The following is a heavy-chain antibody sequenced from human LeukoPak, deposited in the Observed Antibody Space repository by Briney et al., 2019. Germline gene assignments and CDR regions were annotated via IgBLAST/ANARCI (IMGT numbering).Heavy chain of an antibody. CDR3: AKVAGYSSSWYAVNDLDY. CDR2: IKQDGSEK. CDR1: GFTFSSYW. Sequence: GGSLRLSCAASGFTFSSYWMSWVRQAPGKGLEWVANIKQDGSEKYYVDSVKGRFTISRDNAKNTLYLQMNSLRAEDTAVYYCAKVAGYSSSWYAVNDLDYWGQGTLVTVSS. J-gene: IGHJ4*02. D-gene: IGHD6-13*01. V-gene: IGHV3-7*03.